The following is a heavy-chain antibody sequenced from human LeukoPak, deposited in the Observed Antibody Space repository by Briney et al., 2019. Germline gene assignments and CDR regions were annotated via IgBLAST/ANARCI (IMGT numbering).Heavy chain of an antibody. V-gene: IGHV4-39*01. Sequence: SETLSLTCTVSGGSLSSSSYYWGWIRQPPGKGLEWIGSIYYSGSTYYNLSLKSRVTISVDTSKNQFSLKLNSVTAADTAAYYCASQPQLPQMDYWGQGTLVTVSS. J-gene: IGHJ4*02. D-gene: IGHD5-24*01. CDR1: GGSLSSSSYY. CDR3: ASQPQLPQMDY. CDR2: IYYSGST.